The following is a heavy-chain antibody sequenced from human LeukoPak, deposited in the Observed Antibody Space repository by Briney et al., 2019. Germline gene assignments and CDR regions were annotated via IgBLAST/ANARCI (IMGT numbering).Heavy chain of an antibody. CDR1: GGSVSSGSYY. D-gene: IGHD3-22*01. Sequence: SETLSLTCTVSGGSVSSGSYYWSWIRQPPGKGLEWIGYIYYSGSTNYNPSLKSRVTISADTSKNQFSLKLSSVTAADTAVYYCARSDSSGYYPTHYYYGMDVWGQGTTVTVSS. CDR2: IYYSGST. V-gene: IGHV4-61*01. CDR3: ARSDSSGYYPTHYYYGMDV. J-gene: IGHJ6*02.